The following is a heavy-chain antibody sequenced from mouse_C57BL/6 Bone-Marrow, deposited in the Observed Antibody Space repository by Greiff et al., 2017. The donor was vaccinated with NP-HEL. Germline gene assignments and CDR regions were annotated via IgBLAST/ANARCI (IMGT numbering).Heavy chain of an antibody. Sequence: VQLQQSGAALSLLGASVKLACKASGYNFTRYGIRWGKKSTGQGLEWIGEISPRSGNTYYNEKFKGKATLTADKSSSTAYMELRSLTSEDSAVYFCARDGSSPYYFDYWGQGTTLTVSS. J-gene: IGHJ2*01. CDR2: ISPRSGNT. D-gene: IGHD1-1*01. CDR1: GYNFTRYG. CDR3: ARDGSSPYYFDY. V-gene: IGHV1-81*01.